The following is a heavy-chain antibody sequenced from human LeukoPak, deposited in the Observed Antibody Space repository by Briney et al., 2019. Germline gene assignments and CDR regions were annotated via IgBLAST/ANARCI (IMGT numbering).Heavy chain of an antibody. D-gene: IGHD1-26*01. CDR3: AREMYSGMYNDAFDI. J-gene: IGHJ3*02. Sequence: GGSLRLSCTASGFTVSSNYMSWVRQAPGKGLEWVSVIRSDGSTNHADSVKGRFTISRDNSKNTLYLQMNNLRAEDTAMYYCAREMYSGMYNDAFDIWGQGTMVTVSS. CDR1: GFTVSSNY. CDR2: IRSDGST. V-gene: IGHV3-53*01.